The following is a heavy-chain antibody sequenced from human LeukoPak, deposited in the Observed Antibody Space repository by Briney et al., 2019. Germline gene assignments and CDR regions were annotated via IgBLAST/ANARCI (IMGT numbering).Heavy chain of an antibody. J-gene: IGHJ4*02. D-gene: IGHD6-19*01. V-gene: IGHV4-34*01. CDR2: INHSGST. CDR3: ASRIAVAEMAPFDY. CDR1: GGSFSGYY. Sequence: PSETLSLTCAVYGGSFSGYYWSWIRQPPGKGLEWIGEINHSGSTNYNPSLKSRVTISVDTSKNQFSLKLSSVTAADTAVYYCASRIAVAEMAPFDYWGQGTLVTVSS.